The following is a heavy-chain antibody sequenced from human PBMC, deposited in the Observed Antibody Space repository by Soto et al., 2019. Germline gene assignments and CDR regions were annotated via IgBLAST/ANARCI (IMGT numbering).Heavy chain of an antibody. CDR1: GGSISSGGYS. J-gene: IGHJ3*02. V-gene: IGHV4-30-2*01. CDR2: IYHSGST. Sequence: QLQLQESGSGLVKPSQTLSLTCAVSGGSISSGGYSWSWIRQPPGKGLEWIGYIYHSGSTYYNPSLKSRITISVDRSKNQFSLKLSTVTAADAAVYFCARIYGDGAFDIWGQGTMVTVSS. D-gene: IGHD4-17*01. CDR3: ARIYGDGAFDI.